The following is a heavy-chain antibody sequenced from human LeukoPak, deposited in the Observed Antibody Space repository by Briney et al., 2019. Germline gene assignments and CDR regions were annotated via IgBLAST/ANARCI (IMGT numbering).Heavy chain of an antibody. CDR2: ISGSGDNT. CDR1: GFTFSSYA. V-gene: IGHV3-23*01. CDR3: AKGSREQGYYFDY. J-gene: IGHJ4*02. D-gene: IGHD5-24*01. Sequence: GGSLRLSCVASGFTFSSYAMSWVPQAPGKGLEWVSTISGSGDNTYYGDSVKGRFTISRDNSKNTMYLQMNSLRAEDTAEYYCAKGSREQGYYFDYWGQGTLVTVSS.